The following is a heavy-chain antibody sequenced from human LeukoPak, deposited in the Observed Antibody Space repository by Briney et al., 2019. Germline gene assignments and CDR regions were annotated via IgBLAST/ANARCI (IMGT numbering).Heavy chain of an antibody. CDR2: ISSNGGST. D-gene: IGHD2-15*01. CDR1: GFTFSSYA. J-gene: IGHJ5*02. V-gene: IGHV3-64*04. CDR3: AREWGGYCSGGSCYFRNNWFDP. Sequence: GGSLRLSCSASGFTFSSYAMHWVRQAPGKGLEYVSAISSNGGSTYYADSVKGRFTISRDNSKNTLYLQMNSLRAEDTAVYYCAREWGGYCSGGSCYFRNNWFDPWGQGTLVTVSS.